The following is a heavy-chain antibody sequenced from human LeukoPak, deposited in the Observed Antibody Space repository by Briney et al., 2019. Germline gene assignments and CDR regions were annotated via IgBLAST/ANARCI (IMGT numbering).Heavy chain of an antibody. D-gene: IGHD4/OR15-4a*01. CDR1: GFTFSDHY. CDR3: ARGHDYGPDY. J-gene: IGHJ4*02. CDR2: IKPDSVAT. V-gene: IGHV1-2*02. Sequence: ASVTVSCKTSGFTFSDHYMHWLRQAPGQGLEWMGWIKPDSVATNYAQKFQGRFTMSRDMSISTVYMELTSLTSDDTAMYWCARGHDYGPDYWGQGTLVTVSA.